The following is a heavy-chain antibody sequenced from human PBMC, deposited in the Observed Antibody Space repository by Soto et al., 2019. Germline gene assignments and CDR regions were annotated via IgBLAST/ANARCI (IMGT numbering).Heavy chain of an antibody. CDR1: GFSFHSFP. Sequence: QVLLVESGGGVVQPGRSLRLSCAASGFSFHSFPMHWVRQAPGKGLEWLAVISDGSHEYYAESVKGRFTISRDSSNNTLFRQMTSLTPEDTAEYSCLVAPWGTYYGMDVGGQGTTVTVSS. CDR2: ISDGSHE. V-gene: IGHV3-30*03. J-gene: IGHJ6*02. D-gene: IGHD2-2*01. CDR3: LVAPWGTYYGMDV.